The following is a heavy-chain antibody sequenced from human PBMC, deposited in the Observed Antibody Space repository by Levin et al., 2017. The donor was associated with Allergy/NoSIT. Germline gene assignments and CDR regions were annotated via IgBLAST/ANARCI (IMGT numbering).Heavy chain of an antibody. D-gene: IGHD3-9*01. CDR3: TRRATLRYFDWGYGMDV. J-gene: IGHJ6*02. CDR1: GFTFSGSA. CDR2: IRSKANSYAT. Sequence: LSLTCAASGFTFSGSAMHWVRQASGKGLEWVGRIRSKANSYATAYAASVKGRFTISRDDSKNTAYLQMNSLKTEDTAVYYCTRRATLRYFDWGYGMDVWGQGTTVTVSS. V-gene: IGHV3-73*01.